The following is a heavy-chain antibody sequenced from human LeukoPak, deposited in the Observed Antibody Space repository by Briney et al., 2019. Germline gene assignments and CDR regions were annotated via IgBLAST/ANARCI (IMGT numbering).Heavy chain of an antibody. CDR3: ARAPITSPFYFDY. CDR2: INWSGGST. V-gene: IGHV3-20*04. D-gene: IGHD2-2*01. CDR1: GFPFDEHG. Sequence: GGSLRLSCTASGFPFDEHGMSWVRHVPGKGLEWVSGINWSGGSTGYADPLRGRFTISRDNAKNSLYLQMDSLRAEDTALYYCARAPITSPFYFDYWVQGTLVTVSS. J-gene: IGHJ4*02.